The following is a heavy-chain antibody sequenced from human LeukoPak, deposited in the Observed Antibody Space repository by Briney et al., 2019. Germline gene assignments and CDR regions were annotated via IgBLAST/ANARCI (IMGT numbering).Heavy chain of an antibody. CDR2: INRDGSTT. J-gene: IGHJ4*02. CDR1: EFTPSNSR. CDR3: ARDKKSGESSEIDY. D-gene: IGHD3-10*01. Sequence: PRWTPRLPSAASEFTPSNSRLHHATKAPSQEQVQVSHINRDGSTTKYADSVKGRFTVSRDNAKNTLNLQMNSLRAEDTAVYYCARDKKSGESSEIDYWGQGTLVTVSS. V-gene: IGHV3-74*03.